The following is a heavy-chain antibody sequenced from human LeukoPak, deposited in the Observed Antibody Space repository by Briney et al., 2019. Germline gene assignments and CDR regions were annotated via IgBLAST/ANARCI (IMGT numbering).Heavy chain of an antibody. J-gene: IGHJ4*02. D-gene: IGHD2-2*01. CDR1: GGSFSGYY. CDR3: ARGGGSTPYYFDY. Sequence: SETLSLTCAVYGGSFSGYYWSWIRQPPGKGLEWIGEINHSGSTNYNPSLKSRVTISVDTSKNQFSLKLSSVTAADTAVYYCARGGGSTPYYFDYWGQGTLVTVSS. V-gene: IGHV4-34*01. CDR2: INHSGST.